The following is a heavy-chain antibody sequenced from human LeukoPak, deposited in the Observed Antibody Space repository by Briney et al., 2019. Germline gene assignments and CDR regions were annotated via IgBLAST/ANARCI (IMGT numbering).Heavy chain of an antibody. Sequence: ASVKVSCKASGYTFTSYDINWVRQAPGQGLEWMGWMDPNSGNTGYAQKFQGRVTMTTDTSTSTAYMELRSLRSADTAVYYCARGEVGGSYGIAFDYWGQGTLVTVSS. CDR1: GYTFTSYD. CDR2: MDPNSGNT. D-gene: IGHD1-26*01. V-gene: IGHV1-8*01. J-gene: IGHJ4*02. CDR3: ARGEVGGSYGIAFDY.